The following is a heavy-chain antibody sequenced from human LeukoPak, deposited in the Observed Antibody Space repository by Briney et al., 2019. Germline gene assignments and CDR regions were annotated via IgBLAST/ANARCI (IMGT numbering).Heavy chain of an antibody. CDR1: RFTFSTSW. D-gene: IGHD5-24*01. CDR2: IKYDGTME. CDR3: ARDLNWPGP. V-gene: IGHV3-7*03. Sequence: PGGSLRLSCVASRFTFSTSWMTWVHQAPGKGLEFVAGIKYDGTMESYVDSVNGRFTISRDNAKNSLYLQMNSLRVDDTAVYYCARDLNWPGPWGQGTLVTVSS. J-gene: IGHJ5*02.